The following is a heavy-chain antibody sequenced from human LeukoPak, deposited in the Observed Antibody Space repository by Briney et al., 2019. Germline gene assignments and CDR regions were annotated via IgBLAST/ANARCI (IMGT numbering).Heavy chain of an antibody. CDR2: ISSSSSYI. Sequence: GGSLRLSCAASGFTFSSYSMNWVRQAPGKGLEWVSSISSSSSYIYYADSVKGRFTISRDNAKNSLYLQMNSLRAEDTAVHYCAKDRRGDSSGYGYWGQGTLVTVSS. CDR3: AKDRRGDSSGYGY. V-gene: IGHV3-21*01. CDR1: GFTFSSYS. J-gene: IGHJ4*02. D-gene: IGHD3-22*01.